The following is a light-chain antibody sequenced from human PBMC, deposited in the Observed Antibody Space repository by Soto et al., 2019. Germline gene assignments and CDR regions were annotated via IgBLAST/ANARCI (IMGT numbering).Light chain of an antibody. CDR1: QGIAGS. Sequence: DIQLTQSPSFLSASVGYRVTITCRASQGIAGSLAWYQQKPGKPPKLLIYAESTLQSGVPSRFSGSGSGTRGTLTISSLQPEDFPNYYCQQVKSYPRTFGGGTKVDI. J-gene: IGKJ4*01. CDR3: QQVKSYPRT. V-gene: IGKV1-9*01. CDR2: AES.